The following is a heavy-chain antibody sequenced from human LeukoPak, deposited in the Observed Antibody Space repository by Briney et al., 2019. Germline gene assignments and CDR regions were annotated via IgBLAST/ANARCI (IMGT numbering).Heavy chain of an antibody. J-gene: IGHJ4*02. D-gene: IGHD2-15*01. V-gene: IGHV6-1*01. CDR2: TYYRSKWYN. CDR1: GDSVSSNSAA. Sequence: SQTLSLTCAISGDSVSSNSAAWNWIRQSPSRGLEWLGRTYYRSKWYNDYAVSVKSRITINPDTSKKQFSLQLNSVTPEDTAVYYCARDRDCSGGSCYLPFDYWGQGTLVTVSS. CDR3: ARDRDCSGGSCYLPFDY.